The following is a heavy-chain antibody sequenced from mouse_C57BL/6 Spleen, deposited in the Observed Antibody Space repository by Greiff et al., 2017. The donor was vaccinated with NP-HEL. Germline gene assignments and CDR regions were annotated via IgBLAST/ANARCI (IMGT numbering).Heavy chain of an antibody. Sequence: EVQGVESGGGLVKPGGSLKLSCAASGFTFSSYAMSWVRQTPEKRLEWVATISDGGSYTYYPDNVKGRFTISRDNAKNNLYLQMSQLKSEDTAMYYGAREGGGYYAWFAYWGQGTLVTVSA. J-gene: IGHJ3*01. CDR1: GFTFSSYA. V-gene: IGHV5-4*01. CDR2: ISDGGSYT. CDR3: AREGGGYYAWFAY. D-gene: IGHD2-3*01.